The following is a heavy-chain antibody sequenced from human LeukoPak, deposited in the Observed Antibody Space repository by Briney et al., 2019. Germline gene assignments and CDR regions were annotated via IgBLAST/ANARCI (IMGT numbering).Heavy chain of an antibody. Sequence: GGSLRLSCAASGFTFSSYGMHWVRQAPGKGLEWVAVIWYDGSNKYYADSVKGRFTISRDNSKNTLYLQMNSLRAEDTAVYYCARDPGYCSGVSCYLAYYFDYWGQGTLVTVSS. D-gene: IGHD2-15*01. V-gene: IGHV3-33*08. J-gene: IGHJ4*02. CDR2: IWYDGSNK. CDR1: GFTFSSYG. CDR3: ARDPGYCSGVSCYLAYYFDY.